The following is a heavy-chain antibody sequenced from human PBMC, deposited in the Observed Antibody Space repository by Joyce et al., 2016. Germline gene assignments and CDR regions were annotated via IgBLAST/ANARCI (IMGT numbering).Heavy chain of an antibody. J-gene: IGHJ4*02. V-gene: IGHV1-2*02. CDR1: GYTFNGYY. CDR2: DNPNRGGT. D-gene: IGHD6-6*01. Sequence: QMQLVQSGAEAKKPGASVKASCKASGYTFNGYYMHWVRQAPGQGLEWMGWDNPNRGGTNYAQKFQGRGTMARDTSISTAYMELGGLGSDDTAVYYCARDGAARPRGSFDYWGQGTRVTVSS. CDR3: ARDGAARPRGSFDY.